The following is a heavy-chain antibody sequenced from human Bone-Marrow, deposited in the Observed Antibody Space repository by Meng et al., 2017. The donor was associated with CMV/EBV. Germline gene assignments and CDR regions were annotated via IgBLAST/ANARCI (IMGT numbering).Heavy chain of an antibody. D-gene: IGHD4-11*01. CDR1: GGSFSGYY. Sequence: GSLRLSCAVYGGSFSGYYWSWIRQPPGKGLEWIGYIYYSGSTNYNPSLKSRVTISVDTSKNQFSLKLSSVTAADTAVYYCASLPLYSNPPANYYYGMDVWGQGTTVTVSS. CDR2: IYYSGST. J-gene: IGHJ6*02. CDR3: ASLPLYSNPPANYYYGMDV. V-gene: IGHV4-59*12.